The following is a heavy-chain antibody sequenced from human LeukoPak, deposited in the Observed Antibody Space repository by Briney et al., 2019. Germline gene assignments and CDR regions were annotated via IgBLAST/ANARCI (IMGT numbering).Heavy chain of an antibody. V-gene: IGHV3-7*03. D-gene: IGHD1-26*01. J-gene: IGHJ3*02. CDR1: GFTFSNYW. Sequence: GGSLRLSCAASGFTFSNYWMTWVRQAPGKGLEWLANIKEEGSEKYYVDSVRGRFTVSRDNAKNSLYLQMNSLRAEDTAMYFCARLHSGRYYGDAFDIWGQGTMVTVSP. CDR2: IKEEGSEK. CDR3: ARLHSGRYYGDAFDI.